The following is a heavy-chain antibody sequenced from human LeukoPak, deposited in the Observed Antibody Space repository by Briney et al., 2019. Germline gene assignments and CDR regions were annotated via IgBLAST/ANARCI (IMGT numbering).Heavy chain of an antibody. CDR2: IIPIFGTA. Sequence: SVKVSCKASGGTFSSYAISWVRQAPGQGLEWMGGIIPIFGTANYAQKFQGRVTITADESTSTAYMELSSLRSEDTAVYYCARRIGGPIRGSYDYWGQGTLVTVSS. CDR1: GGTFSSYA. CDR3: ARRIGGPIRGSYDY. J-gene: IGHJ4*02. V-gene: IGHV1-69*13. D-gene: IGHD1-26*01.